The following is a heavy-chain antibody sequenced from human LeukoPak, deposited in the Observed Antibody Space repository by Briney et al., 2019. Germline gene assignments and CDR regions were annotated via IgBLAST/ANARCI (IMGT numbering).Heavy chain of an antibody. Sequence: PSETLSLTCTVSGGTISSGSYYWSWIRQPAGEGLEWIGRIYTSGSIDYNPSLKSRVIISVDTSKNQFSLKLSSVTAADTAVYYCARRRVQQWINAFDIWGQGTMVTVSS. V-gene: IGHV4-61*02. D-gene: IGHD6-19*01. J-gene: IGHJ3*02. CDR2: IYTSGSI. CDR1: GGTISSGSYY. CDR3: ARRRVQQWINAFDI.